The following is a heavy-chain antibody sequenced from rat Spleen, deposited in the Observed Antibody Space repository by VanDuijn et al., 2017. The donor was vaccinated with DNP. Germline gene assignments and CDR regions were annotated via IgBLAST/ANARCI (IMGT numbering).Heavy chain of an antibody. Sequence: EVQLVETGGGLVQPGRSLKLSCVASGFTFNTYWMFWVRLAPGKGLEWVASINPDGASTYYLDSVKGRFTISRDNAKSTLYLQMDSLRSEDTATYYCTTFEGTNAWGQGTSVTVSS. J-gene: IGHJ4*01. V-gene: IGHV5-58*01. CDR3: TTFEGTNA. D-gene: IGHD1-11*01. CDR1: GFTFNTYW. CDR2: INPDGAST.